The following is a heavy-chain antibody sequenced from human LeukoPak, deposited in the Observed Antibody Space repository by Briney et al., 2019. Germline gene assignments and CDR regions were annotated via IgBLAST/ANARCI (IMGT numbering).Heavy chain of an antibody. CDR1: GYTFTSYG. CDR3: ARVVKSAYYDSSGYYYVGDYYYMDV. V-gene: IGHV1-18*01. D-gene: IGHD3-22*01. J-gene: IGHJ6*03. CDR2: ISAYNDNT. Sequence: ASVKVSCNASGYTFTSYGISWVRQAPGQGLVWMGWISAYNDNTNYAQKLQGRVTMTTDTSTSTAYMELRSLRSDDTAVYYCARVVKSAYYDSSGYYYVGDYYYMDVWGKGTTVTISS.